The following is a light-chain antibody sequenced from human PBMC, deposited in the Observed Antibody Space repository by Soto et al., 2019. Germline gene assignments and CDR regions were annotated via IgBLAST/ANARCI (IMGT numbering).Light chain of an antibody. CDR2: EVS. CDR3: SSYTSSYTYV. CDR1: RSDVGGYNY. V-gene: IGLV2-14*01. Sequence: QSVLTQPASVSGSPGQSITISCTGTRSDVGGYNYVSWYQQLPGKAPKLMIYEVSNRPSGVSNRFSGSKSGNTASLTISGLQAEDEADYYCSSYTSSYTYVFGTGTKVTVL. J-gene: IGLJ1*01.